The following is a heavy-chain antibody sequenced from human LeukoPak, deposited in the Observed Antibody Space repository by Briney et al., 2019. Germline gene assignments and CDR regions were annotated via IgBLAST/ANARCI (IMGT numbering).Heavy chain of an antibody. CDR2: IQAGGDEK. CDR1: GFTFSTYG. D-gene: IGHD4-23*01. J-gene: IGHJ4*02. CDR3: ARDTPGYGGDDFDY. V-gene: IGHV3-30*02. Sequence: GGSLRLSCAASGFTFSTYGMHWVRQAPGKGLEWMTFIQAGGDEKYYAESVKGLFTVSRDNSKNTLYLQMNSLRAEDTAVYYCARDTPGYGGDDFDYWGQGALVTVSS.